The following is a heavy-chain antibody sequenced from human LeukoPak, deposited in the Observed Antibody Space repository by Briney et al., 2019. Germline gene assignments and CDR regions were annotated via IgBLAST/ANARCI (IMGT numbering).Heavy chain of an antibody. CDR3: TREDRPYCPFAY. V-gene: IGHV4-4*02. J-gene: IGHJ4*02. Sequence: SGTLSLTCGVSGGSIDITNYWSWVRQAPGKGLEWIGEIAHDGTTNYNPSLRSRVAMSSDRANNQFSLSLTSVTAADTAVYYCTREDRPYCPFAYWGQGVLVTVSP. CDR2: IAHDGTT. CDR1: GGSIDITNY. D-gene: IGHD1-26*01.